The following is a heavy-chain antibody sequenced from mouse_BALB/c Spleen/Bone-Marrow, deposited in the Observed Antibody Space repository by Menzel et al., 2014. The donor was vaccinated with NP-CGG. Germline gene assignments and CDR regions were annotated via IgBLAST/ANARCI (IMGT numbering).Heavy chain of an antibody. D-gene: IGHD4-1*01. CDR2: ISSGGSYT. Sequence: EAHLVESGGGLVKPGGSLKLSCAASRFTFSNYAMSWVRQTPEKRLEWVATISSGGSYTYYPDSVKGRFTISRDNAQNTLYLQMSSLRSEDTAMYFCARQENWALDYWVQGTTLTVSS. CDR1: RFTFSNYA. J-gene: IGHJ2*01. V-gene: IGHV5-9-3*01. CDR3: ARQENWALDY.